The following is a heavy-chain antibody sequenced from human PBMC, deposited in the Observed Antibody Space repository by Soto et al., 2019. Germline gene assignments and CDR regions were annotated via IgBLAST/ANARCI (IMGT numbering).Heavy chain of an antibody. CDR1: GLIVSSNY. D-gene: IGHD2-15*01. J-gene: IGHJ4*02. CDR3: ARGGVCSSGSCPLRGSFDY. Sequence: HPGGSLRLSCAASGLIVSSNYMSWVRQSPGKGLEWVSIIYSSGGTYYADSEKGRFTISRDNSMNTLYLQMNSLRAEDTAVYYCARGGVCSSGSCPLRGSFDYWGQGTLVTVSS. V-gene: IGHV3-53*01. CDR2: IYSSGGT.